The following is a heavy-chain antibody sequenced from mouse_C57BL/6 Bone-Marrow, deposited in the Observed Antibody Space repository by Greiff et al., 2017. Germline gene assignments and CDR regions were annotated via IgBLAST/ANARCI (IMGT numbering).Heavy chain of an antibody. Sequence: EVQLQQSGAELVRPGASVKLSCTASGFNIKDDYMHWVKQRPEQGLEWIGWIDPENGDTEYASKFQGKATITADTSSNTAYLQRSSLTSEDTAVYYCTTDDYESYWYFDVWGTGTTVTVSS. CDR3: TTDDYESYWYFDV. D-gene: IGHD2-4*01. J-gene: IGHJ1*03. CDR2: IDPENGDT. V-gene: IGHV14-4*01. CDR1: GFNIKDDY.